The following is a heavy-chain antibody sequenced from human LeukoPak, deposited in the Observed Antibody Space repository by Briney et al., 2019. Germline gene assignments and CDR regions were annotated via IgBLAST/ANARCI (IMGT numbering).Heavy chain of an antibody. D-gene: IGHD6-13*01. J-gene: IGHJ5*02. CDR3: AKDQSSSWYPTHNWFDP. CDR2: IRYDGSNK. V-gene: IGHV3-30*02. CDR1: GFTFSDYY. Sequence: GGSLRLSCAASGFTFSDYYMSWIRQAPGKGLEWVAFIRYDGSNKYYADSVKGRFTISRDNSKNTLYLQMNSLRAEDTAVYYCAKDQSSSWYPTHNWFDPWGQGTLVTVSS.